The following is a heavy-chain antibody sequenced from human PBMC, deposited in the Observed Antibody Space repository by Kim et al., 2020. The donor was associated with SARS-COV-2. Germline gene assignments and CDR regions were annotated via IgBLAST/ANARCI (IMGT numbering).Heavy chain of an antibody. D-gene: IGHD2-2*01. CDR3: ARDALYGRSTICPFDY. CDR2: IYYSGST. Sequence: SETLSLTCTVSGGSVSSGRYYWNWIRQPPGKGLEWIGYIYYSGSTNYNPSLKSRVTISLDTSKNQFSLKLSSVIAADTAVYYCARDALYGRSTICPFDYWGQGTLVTVSS. J-gene: IGHJ4*02. CDR1: GGSVSSGRYY. V-gene: IGHV4-61*01.